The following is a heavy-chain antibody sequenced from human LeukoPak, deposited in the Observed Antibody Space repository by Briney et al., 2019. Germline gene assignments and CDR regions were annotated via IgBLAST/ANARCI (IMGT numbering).Heavy chain of an antibody. D-gene: IGHD4-17*01. J-gene: IGHJ4*02. CDR1: VFTFSSYS. Sequence: GGSLRLSCAASVFTFSSYSMNWVRQAPGKGLEWVSSISSSSSYIYYADSVKGRFTISRDNAKNSLYLQMNSLRAEDTAVYYCARGYDYGDYVVYWGQGTLVTVSS. CDR2: ISSSSSYI. CDR3: ARGYDYGDYVVY. V-gene: IGHV3-21*01.